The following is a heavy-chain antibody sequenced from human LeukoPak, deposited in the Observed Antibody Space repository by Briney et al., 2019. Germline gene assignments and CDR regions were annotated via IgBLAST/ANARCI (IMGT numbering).Heavy chain of an antibody. Sequence: PGGSLRLSCAASGFTFSSYEMNWVRQAPGKGLEWVSYISSSGSTIYYADSVKGRFTISRDNAKNSLYLQMNSLRAEDTAVYYCARDFDRGTYWGGGSFDYWGQGTLVTVSS. D-gene: IGHD1-26*01. J-gene: IGHJ4*02. CDR3: ARDFDRGTYWGGGSFDY. CDR1: GFTFSSYE. CDR2: ISSSGSTI. V-gene: IGHV3-48*03.